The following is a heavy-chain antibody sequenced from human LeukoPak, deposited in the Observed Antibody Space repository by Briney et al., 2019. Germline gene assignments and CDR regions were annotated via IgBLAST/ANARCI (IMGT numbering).Heavy chain of an antibody. CDR2: INHSGST. D-gene: IGHD3-9*01. Sequence: SETLSLTCAVYGGSFSGYYWSWIRQPPGKGLEWIGGINHSGSTNYNPSLKSRVTISVDTSKNQFSLKLSSVTAADTAVYYCASGSITIDAFDIWGQGTMVTVSS. CDR1: GGSFSGYY. V-gene: IGHV4-34*01. J-gene: IGHJ3*02. CDR3: ASGSITIDAFDI.